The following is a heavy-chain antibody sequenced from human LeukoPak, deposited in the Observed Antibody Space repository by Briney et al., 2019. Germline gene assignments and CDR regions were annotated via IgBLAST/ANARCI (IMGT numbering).Heavy chain of an antibody. CDR3: ARGPHLRTYDSSSPAALDF. CDR1: GYIFINYW. J-gene: IGHJ3*01. D-gene: IGHD3-22*01. V-gene: IGHV1-46*01. CDR2: INPTGGNT. Sequence: ASVKVSCKASGYIFINYWMYWVRQAPGQGLEWMGLINPTGGNTNFAQNFQGRVTMTRDMFTSTVYMELRRLRSEDTAVYYCARGPHLRTYDSSSPAALDFWGQGTMVTVSS.